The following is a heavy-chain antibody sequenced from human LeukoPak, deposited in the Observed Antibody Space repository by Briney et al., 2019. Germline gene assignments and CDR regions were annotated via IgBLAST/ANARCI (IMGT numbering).Heavy chain of an antibody. V-gene: IGHV3-23*01. Sequence: GGSLRLSCAASGFTFSSYGMSWVRQAPGKGLEWVSAISGSGGSTYYADSVKGRFTISRDNSKNTLYLQMNSLRAEDTAVYYCAKISRYYYGSGKDWFDPWGQGTLVTVSS. CDR1: GFTFSSYG. CDR2: ISGSGGST. J-gene: IGHJ5*02. D-gene: IGHD3-10*01. CDR3: AKISRYYYGSGKDWFDP.